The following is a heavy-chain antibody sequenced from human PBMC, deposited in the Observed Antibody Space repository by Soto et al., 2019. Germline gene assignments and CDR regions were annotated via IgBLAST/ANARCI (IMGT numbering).Heavy chain of an antibody. Sequence: EMRLLESGGGSVSPGASARLSCLTSGFMFDNYAMSWVRQSPARGLEWVAAISGSGHATYYTQSVRGRFTISRDKSKKAVFLQMNNLRTEDTVIYYCARGRYFDASGGCANYWGLGTLVTVSP. V-gene: IGHV3-23*01. CDR3: ARGRYFDASGGCANY. CDR1: GFMFDNYA. CDR2: ISGSGHAT. J-gene: IGHJ4*02. D-gene: IGHD5-12*01.